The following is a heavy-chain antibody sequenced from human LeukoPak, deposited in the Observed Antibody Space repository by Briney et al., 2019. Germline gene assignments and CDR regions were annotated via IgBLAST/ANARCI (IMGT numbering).Heavy chain of an antibody. CDR1: GGTFSSYA. Sequence: GASVKVSCKASGGTFSSYAISWVRQAPGQGLEWMGGIIPIFGTANYAQKFHGRVTITADESTSTAYMELSSLRSEDTAVYYCARGGGSIRYWFDPWGQGTLVTVSS. V-gene: IGHV1-69*01. CDR2: IIPIFGTA. CDR3: ARGGGSIRYWFDP. J-gene: IGHJ5*02. D-gene: IGHD4-17*01.